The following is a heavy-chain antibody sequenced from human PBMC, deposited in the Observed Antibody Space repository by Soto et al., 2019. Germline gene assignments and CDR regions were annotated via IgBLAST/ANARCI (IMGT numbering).Heavy chain of an antibody. CDR3: ERLGAYYQSLXP. J-gene: IGHJ5*02. V-gene: IGHV4-59*08. D-gene: IGHD3-22*01. Sequence: SETLSLTCTVPGGSFGPNYWSWIRQPPGKGLEWVGYIYYGGTTSYNPSLQSRVTISLETSKSQFSLRLTSVTAADTAVYYCERLGAYYQSLXPWGPGTLVXVSS. CDR2: IYYGGTT. CDR1: GGSFGPNY.